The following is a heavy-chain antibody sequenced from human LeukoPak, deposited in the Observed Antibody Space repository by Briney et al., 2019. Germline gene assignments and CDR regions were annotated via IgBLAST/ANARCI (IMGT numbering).Heavy chain of an antibody. CDR3: ARLHQVAWGSGYEFIDY. D-gene: IGHD5-12*01. Sequence: PSETLSLTCTVSGGSISSGDYYWSWIRQPPGKGLEWIGYIYYSGSTNYNPSLKSRVTISVDTSKNQFSLKLSSVTAADTAVYYCARLHQVAWGSGYEFIDYWGQGTLVTVSS. CDR1: GGSISSGDYY. V-gene: IGHV4-61*08. CDR2: IYYSGST. J-gene: IGHJ4*02.